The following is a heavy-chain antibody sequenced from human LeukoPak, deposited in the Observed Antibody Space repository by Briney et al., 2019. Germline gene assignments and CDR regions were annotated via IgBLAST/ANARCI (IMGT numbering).Heavy chain of an antibody. D-gene: IGHD3-3*01. CDR3: AIRFTFGHGAMFDH. V-gene: IGHV4-61*02. CDR1: GAAISRVSYY. Sequence: SQTLSLTCTVSGAAISRVSYYCSWIRQTAAKGLEWIGRVRTIGTTDFNPSLRSRVSISLDTSNNQFSLKLTSVTAADTAVYYCAIRFTFGHGAMFDHWGQGTLVTVSP. J-gene: IGHJ4*02. CDR2: VRTIGTT.